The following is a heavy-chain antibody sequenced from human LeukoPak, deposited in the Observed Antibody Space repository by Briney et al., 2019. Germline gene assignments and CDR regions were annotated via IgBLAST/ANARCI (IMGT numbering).Heavy chain of an antibody. CDR3: AKMTIMTTRCLDY. CDR2: IYCGGST. D-gene: IGHD5-12*01. J-gene: IGHJ4*02. Sequence: SETLSLTCTVSGGSTSSYYWSWIRQPPGKGLEWIGYIYCGGSTNYSPSLKSRVTISLDTSKNQFSLKLRSVTAADTAVYYCAKMTIMTTRCLDYWGQGTLVTVSS. CDR1: GGSTSSYY. V-gene: IGHV4-59*08.